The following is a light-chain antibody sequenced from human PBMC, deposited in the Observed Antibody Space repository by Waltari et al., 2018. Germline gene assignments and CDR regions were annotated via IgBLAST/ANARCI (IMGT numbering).Light chain of an antibody. CDR3: MQALLTPWT. J-gene: IGKJ1*01. V-gene: IGKV2-28*01. CDR1: QSLLHSNGYNY. CDR2: LGS. Sequence: DIVMTQSPLSLPVTPGEPASISCRSSQSLLHSNGYNYLDWYLQKPGQSPQLLIYLGSNRASGVPDRFSGSGSGTDFTLKISSVEAEDVGVYYCMQALLTPWTFGQGTKVEIK.